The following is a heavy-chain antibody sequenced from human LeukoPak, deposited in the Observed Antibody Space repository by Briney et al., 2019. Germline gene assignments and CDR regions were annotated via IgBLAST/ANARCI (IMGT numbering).Heavy chain of an antibody. CDR2: IYYSGST. Sequence: SETLSLTCTVSGGSISSYYWSRIRQPPGKGLEWIGYIYYSGSTNYNPSLKSRVTMSVGTSKYQFSLNLRSVTAADTAVYYCASDFGSGSYRFDYWGQGTLVTVSS. J-gene: IGHJ4*02. D-gene: IGHD3-10*01. CDR3: ASDFGSGSYRFDY. V-gene: IGHV4-59*12. CDR1: GGSISSYY.